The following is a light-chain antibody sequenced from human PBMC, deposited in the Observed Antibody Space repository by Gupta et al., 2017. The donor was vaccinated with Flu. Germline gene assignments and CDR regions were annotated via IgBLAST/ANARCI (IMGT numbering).Light chain of an antibody. Sequence: EIVFTQSPATLFVSPGERAALPGRASQTVGSNLAWYQHKPGQAPRLLIYNSSNSATGIPTRCSGSGSGTDFTLTISSLEPEDFAVYYCLQRTNWAFTFGPGTKVDIK. CDR1: QTVGSN. V-gene: IGKV3-11*01. CDR3: LQRTNWAFT. CDR2: NSS. J-gene: IGKJ3*01.